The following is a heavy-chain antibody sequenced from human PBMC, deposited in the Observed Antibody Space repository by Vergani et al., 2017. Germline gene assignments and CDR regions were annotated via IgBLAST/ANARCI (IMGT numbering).Heavy chain of an antibody. CDR2: ISYDGSNK. CDR1: GFTFSSYA. CDR3: ARDQDPSYYFDY. J-gene: IGHJ4*02. Sequence: QVQLVESGGGVVQPGRSLRLSCAASGFTFSSYAMHWVRQAPGKGLEWVAVISYDGSNKYYADSVKGRFTISRDNSKNTLYLQMNSLRAEDTAVYYCARDQDPSYYFDYWGQGTLVTVSS. V-gene: IGHV3-30-3*01.